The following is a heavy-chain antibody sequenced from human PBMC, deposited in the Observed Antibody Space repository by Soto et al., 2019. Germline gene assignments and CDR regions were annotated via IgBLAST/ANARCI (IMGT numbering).Heavy chain of an antibody. D-gene: IGHD3-10*01. CDR2: INSDGSST. V-gene: IGHV3-74*01. CDR1: GFTFSSYW. J-gene: IGHJ6*02. CDR3: ASPARDSYYYYGMDV. Sequence: LRPFCAASGFTFSSYWMHWVRQAPGKGLVWVSRINSDGSSTSYADSVKGRFTISRDNAKNTLYLQMNSLRAEDTAVYYCASPARDSYYYYGMDVWGQVTTVTVSS.